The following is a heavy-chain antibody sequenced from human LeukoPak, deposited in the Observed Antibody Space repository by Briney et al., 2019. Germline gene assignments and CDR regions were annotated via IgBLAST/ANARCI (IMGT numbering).Heavy chain of an antibody. V-gene: IGHV1-46*01. CDR3: ARDSEFHSNSLGYYFDY. D-gene: IGHD2/OR15-2a*01. CDR2: INPSGGST. CDR1: GYTFTSYY. J-gene: IGHJ4*02. Sequence: ASVKVSCKTSGYTFTSYYIHWVRQAPGQGLEWMAMINPSGGSTDYAQKFRGRVTMTRDTSTSTVYMELSSLTSEDAAVYYCARDSEFHSNSLGYYFDYWGQGTLVTVSS.